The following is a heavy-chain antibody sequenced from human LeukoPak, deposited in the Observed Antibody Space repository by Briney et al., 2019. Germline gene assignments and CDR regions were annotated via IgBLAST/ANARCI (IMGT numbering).Heavy chain of an antibody. CDR2: ISGSGGST. Sequence: GGSLRLSCAASGFTFTIYAMSWVRQAPGKGLEWVSAISGSGGSTYYADSVKGRFTISRDNSKNTLYLQMNSLRAEDTAVYYCAKSRSGSSWYYPYNWFDRWGQGTLVTVSS. CDR1: GFTFTIYA. CDR3: AKSRSGSSWYYPYNWFDR. V-gene: IGHV3-23*01. D-gene: IGHD6-13*01. J-gene: IGHJ5*02.